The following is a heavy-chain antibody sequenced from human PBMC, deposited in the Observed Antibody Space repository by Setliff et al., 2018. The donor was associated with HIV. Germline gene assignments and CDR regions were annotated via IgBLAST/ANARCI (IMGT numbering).Heavy chain of an antibody. J-gene: IGHJ5*02. Sequence: PGGSLRLSCAASGFTSSNYDMHWVRQAPGKGLAWVAVIWYGGSDKYYADSVKGRFTISNDNSKKTLYLQMNSLRAGDTAVYYCARSFDPWGQGTLVTVSS. CDR1: GFTSSNYD. CDR2: IWYGGSDK. CDR3: ARSFDP. V-gene: IGHV3-33*08.